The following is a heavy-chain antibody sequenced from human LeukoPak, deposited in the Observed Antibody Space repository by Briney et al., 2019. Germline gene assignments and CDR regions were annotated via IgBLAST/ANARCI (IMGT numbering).Heavy chain of an antibody. J-gene: IGHJ4*02. D-gene: IGHD2/OR15-2a*01. CDR3: AGHHPRNTVDF. CDR1: GGSISSYY. Sequence: PSETLSLTCTVSGGSISSYYWSWIRQPPGKGLEWIGYIYYSGSTNYNPPLKSRVTISLDTSKNQFSLKLSSVTAADTAVYYCAGHHPRNTVDFWGQGTLVTVSS. V-gene: IGHV4-59*08. CDR2: IYYSGST.